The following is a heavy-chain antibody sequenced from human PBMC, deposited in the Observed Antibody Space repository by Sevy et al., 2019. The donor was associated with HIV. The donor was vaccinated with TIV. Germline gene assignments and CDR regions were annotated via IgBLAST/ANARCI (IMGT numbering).Heavy chain of an antibody. J-gene: IGHJ4*02. CDR3: ARDGGWYNYAPSDY. D-gene: IGHD1-1*01. V-gene: IGHV3-30*03. Sequence: GGSRRLSCAASGLSFSSHGCHGVGRVQGKGLEWQAVISYDGNKGYYADSVKGRFTISRENSKNTLYLQMNSLRAEDTAVYYCARDGGWYNYAPSDYWGQGTLVTVSS. CDR2: ISYDGNKG. CDR1: GLSFSSHG.